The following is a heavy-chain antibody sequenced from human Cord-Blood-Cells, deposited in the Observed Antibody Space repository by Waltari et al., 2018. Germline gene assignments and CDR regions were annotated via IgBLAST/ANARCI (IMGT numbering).Heavy chain of an antibody. Sequence: EVQLVESGGGLIQPGGSLRLSCAAAGFPVRRNYLRRGRQAPGKGLEWVSVIYSGGSTYYADSVKGRFTISRDNSKNTLYLQMNSLRAEDTAVYYCARLLYGLDAFDIWGQGTMVTVSS. CDR2: IYSGGST. V-gene: IGHV3-53*01. D-gene: IGHD3-10*01. CDR1: GFPVRRNY. J-gene: IGHJ3*02. CDR3: ARLLYGLDAFDI.